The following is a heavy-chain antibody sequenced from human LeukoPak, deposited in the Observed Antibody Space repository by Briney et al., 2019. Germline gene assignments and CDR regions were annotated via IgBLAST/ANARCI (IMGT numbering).Heavy chain of an antibody. V-gene: IGHV4-34*01. J-gene: IGHJ6*03. Sequence: SETLSLTCAVYGGSFSGYYWSWIRQPPGKGLEWIGEINHSGSTNYNPSLKSRVTISVDTSKNQFSLKLSSVTAADTAVYYCARARSIVVVPAATPAMDVWGKGTTVTVS. CDR3: ARARSIVVVPAATPAMDV. D-gene: IGHD2-2*01. CDR2: INHSGST. CDR1: GGSFSGYY.